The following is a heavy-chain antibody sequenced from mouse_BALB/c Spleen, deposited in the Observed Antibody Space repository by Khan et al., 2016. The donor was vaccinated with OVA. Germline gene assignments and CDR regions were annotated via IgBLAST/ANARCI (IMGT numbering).Heavy chain of an antibody. J-gene: IGHJ4*01. CDR3: ARVEYDNHARDY. Sequence: QVRLQQSGAELVRPGASVKLSCKTSGYIFTSYWIHWVKQRSGQGLEWIARIYPGTGSTYYNEKFKGKATLTADKSSSTAYMQLSSLKSEDSAVYCSARVEYDNHARDYSGRGTSVTVSS. CDR1: GYIFTSYW. V-gene: IGHV1S132*01. CDR2: IYPGTGST. D-gene: IGHD2-10*02.